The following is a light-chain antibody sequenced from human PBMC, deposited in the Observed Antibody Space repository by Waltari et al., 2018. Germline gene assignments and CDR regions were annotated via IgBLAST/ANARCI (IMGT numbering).Light chain of an antibody. V-gene: IGKV3-15*01. CDR3: QQFNDWART. CDR2: GAS. CDR1: RSISIN. Sequence: EVVMTQSPATLSVSPGGRATLSCRASRSISINLVWYQQRPGQAPRLLIYGASTSATDIPARFSGSGSGTEFTLTISSLQSEDAAVYYCQQFNDWARTFGQGTKVEVK. J-gene: IGKJ1*01.